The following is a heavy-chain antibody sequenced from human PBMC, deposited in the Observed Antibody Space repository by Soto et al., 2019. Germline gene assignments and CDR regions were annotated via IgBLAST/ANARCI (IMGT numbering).Heavy chain of an antibody. CDR3: ARHEIRGYSGDDAPNYYYYGMEV. V-gene: IGHV5-51*01. Sequence: GESLKISCKGSGYSFTSYWIGWVRQMPGKGLEWMGIIYPGDSDTRYSPSFQGQVTISADKSISTAYLQWSSLKASDTAMYYCARHEIRGYSGDDAPNYYYYGMEVWGQGTTVNVSS. CDR1: GYSFTSYW. CDR2: IYPGDSDT. J-gene: IGHJ6*01. D-gene: IGHD5-12*01.